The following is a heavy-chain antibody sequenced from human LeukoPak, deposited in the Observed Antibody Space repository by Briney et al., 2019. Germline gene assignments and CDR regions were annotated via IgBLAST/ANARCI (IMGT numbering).Heavy chain of an antibody. D-gene: IGHD6-6*01. Sequence: GGSLRLSCAASGFSFSTYAMSWVRQAPGKGLEWVSILYSGGSTYYADSVKGRFTISRDNSKNTLYLQMNSLRAEDTAVYYCARGQSHIAAEFWGQGTLVTVYS. V-gene: IGHV3-66*02. J-gene: IGHJ4*02. CDR1: GFSFSTYA. CDR2: LYSGGST. CDR3: ARGQSHIAAEF.